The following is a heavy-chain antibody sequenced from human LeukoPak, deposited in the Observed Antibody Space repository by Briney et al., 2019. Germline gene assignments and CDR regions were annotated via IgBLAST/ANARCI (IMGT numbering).Heavy chain of an antibody. J-gene: IGHJ5*02. CDR1: GYTFTGYY. CDR3: ARDQEKGDYYDSISAGGFDP. CDR2: INPNSGGT. V-gene: IGHV1-2*02. Sequence: GASVKVSCKASGYTFTGYYMHWVRQAPGQGLEWMGWINPNSGGTNYAQKFQGRVTMTRDTPISTAYMELSRLRSDDTAVYYCARDQEKGDYYDSISAGGFDPWGQGTLVTVSS. D-gene: IGHD3-22*01.